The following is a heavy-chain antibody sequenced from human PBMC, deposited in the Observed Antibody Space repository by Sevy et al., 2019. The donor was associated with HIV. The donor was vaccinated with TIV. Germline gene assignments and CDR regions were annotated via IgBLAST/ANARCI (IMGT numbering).Heavy chain of an antibody. D-gene: IGHD4-17*01. V-gene: IGHV3-74*03. Sequence: GGSLRLSCAASGFTFSRHWMHWVRQAPGKGLVWVSRINSDGTSTTYADSVKGRITISRDNAKNTLYLQMNSLRAEDTAVYYCARVAPNYGDYISYGMDVWGQGTTVTVSS. J-gene: IGHJ6*02. CDR1: GFTFSRHW. CDR3: ARVAPNYGDYISYGMDV. CDR2: INSDGTST.